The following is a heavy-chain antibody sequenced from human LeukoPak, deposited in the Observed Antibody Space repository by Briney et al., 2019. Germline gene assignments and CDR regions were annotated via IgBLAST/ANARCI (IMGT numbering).Heavy chain of an antibody. J-gene: IGHJ5*02. V-gene: IGHV3-7*01. CDR3: ARDLGFMVRGVMRNWFDP. D-gene: IGHD3-10*01. Sequence: GGSLRLSCAASGFTFSSYWMSWVRQAPGKGLEWVANIKQDGSEKYYVDSVKGRFTISRDNAKNSLYLQMNSLRAEDTAVYYCARDLGFMVRGVMRNWFDPWGQGTLVTVSS. CDR1: GFTFSSYW. CDR2: IKQDGSEK.